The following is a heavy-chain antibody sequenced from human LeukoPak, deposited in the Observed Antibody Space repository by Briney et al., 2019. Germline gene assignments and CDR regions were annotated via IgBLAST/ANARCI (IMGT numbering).Heavy chain of an antibody. CDR1: GSTFSTYA. D-gene: IGHD2-8*02. Sequence: GGSLRLSCAASGSTFSTYAMSWVRQSPGRRLEWVAAISGSNPGTYHADSVKGRFTISRDNSKNTLHLQMRSLRAEDSAIYYCAKASLGHCTGAFCYHFDSWGQGTLVTVSS. CDR2: ISGSNPGT. CDR3: AKASLGHCTGAFCYHFDS. J-gene: IGHJ4*02. V-gene: IGHV3-23*01.